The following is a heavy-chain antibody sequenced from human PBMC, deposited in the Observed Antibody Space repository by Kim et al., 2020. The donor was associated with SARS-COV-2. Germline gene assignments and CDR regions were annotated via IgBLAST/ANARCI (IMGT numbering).Heavy chain of an antibody. Sequence: GGSLTLSCAASGFTFSSYAMHWVRQAPGKGLEYVSAISSNGGSTYYANSVKGRFTISRDNSKNTLYLQMGSLRAEDMAVYYCARDNQLIEGRWFDPWGQGTLVTVSS. J-gene: IGHJ5*02. CDR2: ISSNGGST. V-gene: IGHV3-64*01. CDR3: ARDNQLIEGRWFDP. D-gene: IGHD1-1*01. CDR1: GFTFSSYA.